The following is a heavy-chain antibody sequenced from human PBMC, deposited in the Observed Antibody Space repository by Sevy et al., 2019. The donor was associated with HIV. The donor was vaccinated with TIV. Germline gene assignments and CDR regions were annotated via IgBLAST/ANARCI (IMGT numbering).Heavy chain of an antibody. CDR2: ISGSGGST. Sequence: GGSLRLSCAASGFTFSSYVMSWVRQAPGKGLEWVSAISGSGGSTYYADSVKGRFTISRDNSKNTLYLQMNSLRAEDRAVYYCFIGFWELGDYWGQGTLVTVSS. CDR3: FIGFWELGDY. CDR1: GFTFSSYV. D-gene: IGHD1-26*01. J-gene: IGHJ4*02. V-gene: IGHV3-23*01.